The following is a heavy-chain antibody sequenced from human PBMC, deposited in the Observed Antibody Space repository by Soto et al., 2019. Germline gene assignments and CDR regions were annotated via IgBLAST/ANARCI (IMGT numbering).Heavy chain of an antibody. CDR2: ISYDGSIQ. V-gene: IGHV3-30-3*01. CDR1: GFTFSNYG. D-gene: IGHD1-26*01. Sequence: QVQLVESGGGVVQPGRSLRLSCAASGFTFSNYGIHWVRQAPGKGLEWVAVISYDGSIQFYADSVKGRFTITSDNSKNTLYLQMNRLRAEDTAVSYCVRKGLCGSGRCYGMDVWGPGTTVTFSS. CDR3: VRKGLCGSGRCYGMDV. J-gene: IGHJ6*02.